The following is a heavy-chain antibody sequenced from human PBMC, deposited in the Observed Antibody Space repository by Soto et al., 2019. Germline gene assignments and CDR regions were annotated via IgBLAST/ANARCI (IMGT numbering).Heavy chain of an antibody. V-gene: IGHV3-33*01. CDR1: GFSFRTYG. J-gene: IGHJ3*01. CDR3: ARDDAFANENAFDL. D-gene: IGHD1-1*01. Sequence: GRSLRLSFALSGFSFRTYGFHWVRQPPGKGLQWVAVISPKGHSDSVEGRFTISRDNSKDTLYLQMNNLRAEDTAVYYCARDDAFANENAFDLWGQGTKVTVSS. CDR2: ISPK.